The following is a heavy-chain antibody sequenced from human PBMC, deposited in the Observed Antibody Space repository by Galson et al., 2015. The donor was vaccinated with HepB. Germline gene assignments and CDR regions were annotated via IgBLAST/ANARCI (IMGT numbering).Heavy chain of an antibody. CDR2: IYQSGTT. V-gene: IGHV4-4*02. CDR3: VKNMTTMIS. D-gene: IGHD4-17*01. Sequence: VRQPPGKGLEWIGEIYQSGTTNYNPSLKSRVTISIDKSNIPSLHLHSLRAADTARYYCVKNMTTMISWGQGTLVTVSS. J-gene: IGHJ4*02.